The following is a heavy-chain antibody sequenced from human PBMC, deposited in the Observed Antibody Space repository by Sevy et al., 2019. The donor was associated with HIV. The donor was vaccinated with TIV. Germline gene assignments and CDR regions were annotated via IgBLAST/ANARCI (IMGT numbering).Heavy chain of an antibody. CDR2: ISYDGSNK. D-gene: IGHD5-18*01. V-gene: IGHV3-30-3*01. J-gene: IGHJ4*02. Sequence: GGSLRLSCAASGFTFSSYAMHWVRQAPGKGLEWVAVISYDGSNKYYADSVKGRFTISRDNSKNTLYLQMNSLRAEDTAVYYCAREQVTAMAVGLDYWGQGTLVTVSS. CDR1: GFTFSSYA. CDR3: AREQVTAMAVGLDY.